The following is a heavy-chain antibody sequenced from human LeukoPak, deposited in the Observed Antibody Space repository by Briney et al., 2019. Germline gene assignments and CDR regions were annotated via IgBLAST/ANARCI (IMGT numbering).Heavy chain of an antibody. CDR2: IKQDGSDK. Sequence: GGSLRLSCEVSGFTFSSYWMNWVRQAPGKGLEWVANIKQDGSDKYYVDSVKGRFTISRDNAKNSLYLQMNSLRAEDTAVYYCARDNFQGYYGMDVWGQGTTVTVSS. CDR1: GFTFSSYW. V-gene: IGHV3-7*01. CDR3: ARDNFQGYYGMDV. J-gene: IGHJ6*02.